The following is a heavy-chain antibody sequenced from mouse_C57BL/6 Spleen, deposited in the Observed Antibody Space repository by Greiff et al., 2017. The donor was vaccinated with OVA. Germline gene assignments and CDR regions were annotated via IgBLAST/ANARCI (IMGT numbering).Heavy chain of an antibody. V-gene: IGHV1-80*01. CDR2: IYPGDGDT. J-gene: IGHJ1*03. CDR3: ARTTTVVAGGYFDV. CDR1: GYAFSSYW. D-gene: IGHD1-1*01. Sequence: VQLQQSGAELVKPGASVKISCKASGYAFSSYWMNWVKQRPGKGLEWIGQIYPGDGDTNYNGKFKGKATLTADKSSSTAYMQLSSLTSEDSAVYVCARTTTVVAGGYFDVWGTGTTVTVSS.